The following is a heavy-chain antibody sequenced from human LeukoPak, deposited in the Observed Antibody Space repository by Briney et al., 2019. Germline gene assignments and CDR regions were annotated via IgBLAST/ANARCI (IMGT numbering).Heavy chain of an antibody. J-gene: IGHJ4*02. CDR1: GGSFSGYY. Sequence: GSLRLSCAVYGGSFSGYYWSWIRQPPGKGLEWIGEINHSGSTNYNPSLKSRVTISVDTSKNQFSLKLSSVTAADTAVYHCARGRGFGELFTYWGQGTLVTVSS. V-gene: IGHV4-34*01. CDR2: INHSGST. CDR3: ARGRGFGELFTY. D-gene: IGHD3-10*01.